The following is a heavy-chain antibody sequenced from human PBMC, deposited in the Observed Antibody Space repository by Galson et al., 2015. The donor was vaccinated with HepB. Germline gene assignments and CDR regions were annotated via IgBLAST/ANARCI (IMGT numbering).Heavy chain of an antibody. Sequence: SVKVSCKASGYTFTSYAMHWVRQAPGQRLEWMGWINAGNGNTKYSQKFQGRVTITRDTSASTAYMELSSLRSEDTAVYYCARTTAPSYSSSWYFGYWGQGTLVTVSS. CDR1: GYTFTSYA. D-gene: IGHD6-13*01. J-gene: IGHJ4*02. CDR3: ARTTAPSYSSSWYFGY. V-gene: IGHV1-3*01. CDR2: INAGNGNT.